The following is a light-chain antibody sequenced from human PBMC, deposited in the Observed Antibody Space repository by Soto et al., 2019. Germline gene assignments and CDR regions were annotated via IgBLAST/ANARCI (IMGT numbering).Light chain of an antibody. CDR2: SAS. V-gene: IGKV1-12*01. CDR1: QDITTR. Sequence: DIQMTQSPSSVSASVGDRVTITCRACQDITTRLAWYQQKPGKAPQILIYSASTLQTGVPPRFRGSGSGTEFTLNITILQPDDFATYYCQQGRGFLSFGGGTTVE. CDR3: QQGRGFLS. J-gene: IGKJ4*01.